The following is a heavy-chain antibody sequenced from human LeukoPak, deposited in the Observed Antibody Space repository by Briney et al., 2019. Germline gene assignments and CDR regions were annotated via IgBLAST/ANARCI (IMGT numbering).Heavy chain of an antibody. D-gene: IGHD3-22*01. J-gene: IGHJ4*02. CDR2: IYYTGST. V-gene: IGHV4-39*07. CDR3: ARGSGYYYVDFDY. Sequence: PSETLSLTCTVSGGSISSTSYYWGWIRQPPGKGLEWIGGIYYTGSTYYNPSLKSRVTILVDTSKNQFSLKLSSVTAADTAVYYCARGSGYYYVDFDYWGQGALFTVSS. CDR1: GGSISSTSYY.